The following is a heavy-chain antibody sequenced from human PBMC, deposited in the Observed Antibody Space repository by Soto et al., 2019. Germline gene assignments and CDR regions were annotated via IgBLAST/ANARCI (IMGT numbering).Heavy chain of an antibody. J-gene: IGHJ4*02. CDR2: IYYSGST. Sequence: ETLSLTCTVSGGSISSYYWSWIRQPPGKGLEWIGYIYYSGSTNYNPSLKSRVTISVDTSKNQFSLKLSSVTAADTAVYYCAREKYCSGGSCYYFDYWGQGALVTVSS. V-gene: IGHV4-59*01. D-gene: IGHD2-15*01. CDR3: AREKYCSGGSCYYFDY. CDR1: GGSISSYY.